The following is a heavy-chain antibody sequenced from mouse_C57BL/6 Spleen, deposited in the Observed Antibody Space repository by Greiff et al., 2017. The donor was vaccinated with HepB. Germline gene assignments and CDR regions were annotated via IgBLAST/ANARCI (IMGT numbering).Heavy chain of an antibody. D-gene: IGHD1-1*01. Sequence: EVHLVESGGDLVKPGGSLKLSCAASGFTFSSYGMSWVRQTPDKRLEWVATISSGGSYTYYPDSVKGRFTISRDNAKNTLYLQMSSLKSEDTAMDYCARHDYYGSSYGGWYFDVWGTGTTVTVSS. CDR2: ISSGGSYT. CDR3: ARHDYYGSSYGGWYFDV. V-gene: IGHV5-6*01. J-gene: IGHJ1*03. CDR1: GFTFSSYG.